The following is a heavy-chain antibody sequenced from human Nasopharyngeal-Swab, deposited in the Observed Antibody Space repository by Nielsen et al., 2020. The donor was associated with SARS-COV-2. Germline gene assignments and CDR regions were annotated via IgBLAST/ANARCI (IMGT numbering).Heavy chain of an antibody. CDR2: ISYDGSNK. CDR1: GLTFSSYG. V-gene: IGHV3-30*03. D-gene: IGHD2-2*01. Sequence: GESLKISCAASGLTFSSYGMHWVRQAPGKGLEWVAVISYDGSNKYYADSVKGRFTISRDNSKNTLYLQMNSLRAEDTAVYYCARGVYVVVPAANGDYWGQGTLVTVSS. CDR3: ARGVYVVVPAANGDY. J-gene: IGHJ4*02.